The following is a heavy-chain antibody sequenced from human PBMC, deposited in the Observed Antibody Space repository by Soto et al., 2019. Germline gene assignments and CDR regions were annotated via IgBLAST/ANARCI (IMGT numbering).Heavy chain of an antibody. J-gene: IGHJ4*02. CDR2: IYYSGST. V-gene: IGHV4-31*03. CDR3: ARDDRSRYPYYFDY. D-gene: IGHD3-16*02. CDR1: GVSISSGGYY. Sequence: SETLSLTCTVSGVSISSGGYYWSWIRQHPGKGLEWIGYIYYSGSTYYNPSLKSRVTISVDTSKNQFSLKLSSVTAADTAVYCCARDDRSRYPYYFDYWGQGTLVTVSS.